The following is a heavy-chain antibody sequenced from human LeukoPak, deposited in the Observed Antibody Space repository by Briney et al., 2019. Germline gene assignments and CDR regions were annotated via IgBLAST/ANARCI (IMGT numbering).Heavy chain of an antibody. CDR1: GGSISSYY. J-gene: IGHJ4*02. Sequence: PSETLSLTCTVSGGSISSYYWSWIRQPPGKGLEWIGYIYYSGSTNYNPSLKSRVTISVDTSKNQFSLKLSSVTAADTAVYYCAREKVWSGSCDWGQGTLVTVSS. V-gene: IGHV4-59*12. D-gene: IGHD3-3*01. CDR2: IYYSGST. CDR3: AREKVWSGSCD.